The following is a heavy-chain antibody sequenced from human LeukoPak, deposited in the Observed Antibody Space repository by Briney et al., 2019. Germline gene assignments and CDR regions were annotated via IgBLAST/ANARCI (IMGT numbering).Heavy chain of an antibody. D-gene: IGHD3-3*01. Sequence: SETLSLTCSVSGGSISSYYWSWIRQPPGKGLEGIGYIYYSGSTNYNPSLTSRVTISVDTSKNQFSLKLRSVTAADTAVYYCARGSPAIFGVVIMNFGVDYWGQGALVTVSS. CDR1: GGSISSYY. J-gene: IGHJ4*02. CDR3: ARGSPAIFGVVIMNFGVDY. V-gene: IGHV4-59*01. CDR2: IYYSGST.